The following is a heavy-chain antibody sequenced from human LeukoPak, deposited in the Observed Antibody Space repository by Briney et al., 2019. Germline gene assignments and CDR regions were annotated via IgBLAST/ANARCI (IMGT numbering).Heavy chain of an antibody. CDR2: IYPGDSDT. CDR3: ARHQLSVAGDPIDY. CDR1: GYSFTSYW. Sequence: GESLKISCKGSGYSFTSYWIGWGLQIPGKGLLWLGIIYPGDSDTRYSPSFQGQVTISADKSISTAYLQWSSLKASDTAMYYCARHQLSVAGDPIDYWGQGTLVTVSS. J-gene: IGHJ4*02. V-gene: IGHV5-51*01. D-gene: IGHD6-19*01.